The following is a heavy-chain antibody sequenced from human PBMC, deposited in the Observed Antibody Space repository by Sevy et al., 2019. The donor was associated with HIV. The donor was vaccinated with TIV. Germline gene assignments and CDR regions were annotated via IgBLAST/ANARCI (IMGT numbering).Heavy chain of an antibody. CDR3: ARDGYDGTGYQRGLFDF. CDR1: GYIFTSYG. Sequence: ASVKVSCKASGYIFTSYGISWVRQAPRQGLEWMGWINGHNGNTNYVQNLQGRVTMTTDTSMNTAYMELRSLRSDDTAVYYCARDGYDGTGYQRGLFDFWGQGTLVTVSS. V-gene: IGHV1-18*01. J-gene: IGHJ4*02. CDR2: INGHNGNT. D-gene: IGHD3-22*01.